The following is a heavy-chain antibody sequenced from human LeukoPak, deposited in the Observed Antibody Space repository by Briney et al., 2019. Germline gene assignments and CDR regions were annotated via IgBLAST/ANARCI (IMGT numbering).Heavy chain of an antibody. J-gene: IGHJ4*02. D-gene: IGHD2-21*02. CDR1: GGSISSTYDH. V-gene: IGHV4-39*01. CDR3: ARRLHYFDY. Sequence: SETLSLTCTVSGGSISSTYDHWDWIRQPPGKGLEWLGSIRYSGTTYYNPSLKGRVTIFVDTSNNQFSLRLRSVTAADTAAYYRARRLHYFDYWGQGSLVTVSS. CDR2: IRYSGTT.